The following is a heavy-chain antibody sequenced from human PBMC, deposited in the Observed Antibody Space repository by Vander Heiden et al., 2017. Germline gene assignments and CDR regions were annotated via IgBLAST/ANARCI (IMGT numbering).Heavy chain of an antibody. J-gene: IGHJ4*02. CDR3: AKARTVLLWCGELPYYFDY. CDR1: SYA. V-gene: IGHV3-23*01. Sequence: SYAMSWVRQAPGKGLEWVSAISGSGGSTYYADPVKGRFTISRDNSKNTLYLQMNSLRAEDTAVYYCAKARTVLLWCGELPYYFDYWGQGTLVTVSS. D-gene: IGHD3-10*01. CDR2: ISGSGGST.